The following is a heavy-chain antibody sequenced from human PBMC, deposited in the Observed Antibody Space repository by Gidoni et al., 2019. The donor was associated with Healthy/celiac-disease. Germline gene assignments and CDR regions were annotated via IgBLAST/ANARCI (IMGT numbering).Heavy chain of an antibody. J-gene: IGHJ4*02. CDR3: AKDLRSVFYFDY. CDR1: GFPFSSYA. D-gene: IGHD6-25*01. V-gene: IGHV3-23*01. CDR2: ISGSGGST. Sequence: EVQLLESGGGLVQPGGSLRLSCAASGFPFSSYAMSWFRQAPGKGLEWVSAISGSGGSTYYADSVKGRFTISRDNSKNTLYLQMNSLRAEDTAVYYCAKDLRSVFYFDYWGQGTLVTVSS.